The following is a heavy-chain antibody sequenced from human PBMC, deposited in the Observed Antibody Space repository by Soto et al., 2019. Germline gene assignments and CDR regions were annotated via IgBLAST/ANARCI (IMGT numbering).Heavy chain of an antibody. D-gene: IGHD3-3*01. CDR1: GYSFTSYW. CDR3: ARGSRDFWSGYYAYYYMDV. V-gene: IGHV5-51*01. Sequence: PGESLKSSCKGSGYSFTSYWIGWVRQMPGKGLEWMGIIYPGDSDTRYSPSFQGQVTISADKSISTAYLQWSSLKASDTAMYYCARGSRDFWSGYYAYYYMDVWGKGTTVTVSS. J-gene: IGHJ6*03. CDR2: IYPGDSDT.